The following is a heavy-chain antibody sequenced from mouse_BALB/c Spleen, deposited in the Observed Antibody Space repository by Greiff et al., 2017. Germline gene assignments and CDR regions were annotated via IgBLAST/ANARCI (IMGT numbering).Heavy chain of an antibody. Sequence: VQLQQSGPELVRPGVSVKISCKGSGYTFTDYAMYWVKQSHAKSLEWIGVISTYYGNTNYNQKFKGKATMTVDKSSSTAYMELARLTSEDSAIYYCARGPGGTMDYWGQGTSVTVSS. CDR3: ARGPGGTMDY. CDR1: GYTFTDYA. J-gene: IGHJ4*01. V-gene: IGHV1-67*01. CDR2: ISTYYGNT.